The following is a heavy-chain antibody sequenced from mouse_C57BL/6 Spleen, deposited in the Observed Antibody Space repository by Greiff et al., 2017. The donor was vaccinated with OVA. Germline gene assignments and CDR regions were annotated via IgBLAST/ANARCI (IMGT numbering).Heavy chain of an antibody. Sequence: QVQLKQPGAELVRPGSSVKLSCKASGYTFTSYWMHWVKQRPIQGLEWIGNIDPSDSETHYNQKFKDKATLTVDKSSSTAYMQLSSLTSEDSAVYYCALDSSGYLYAMDYWGQGTSVTVSS. J-gene: IGHJ4*01. D-gene: IGHD3-2*02. CDR2: IDPSDSET. CDR1: GYTFTSYW. CDR3: ALDSSGYLYAMDY. V-gene: IGHV1-52*01.